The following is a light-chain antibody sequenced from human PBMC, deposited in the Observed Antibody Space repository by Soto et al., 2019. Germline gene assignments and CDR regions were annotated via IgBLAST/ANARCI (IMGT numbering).Light chain of an antibody. CDR3: QSYDSSVTLRV. Sequence: QSVLTQPPSVSGAPGQRGTIYCTGSSSNIGAGYDVHWYQQLPGTAPKLLIYGNSNRPSGVPDRFSGSKSGTSASLAITGLQADDEADYYCQSYDSSVTLRVFGTGTKVTVL. CDR2: GNS. J-gene: IGLJ1*01. CDR1: SSNIGAGYD. V-gene: IGLV1-40*01.